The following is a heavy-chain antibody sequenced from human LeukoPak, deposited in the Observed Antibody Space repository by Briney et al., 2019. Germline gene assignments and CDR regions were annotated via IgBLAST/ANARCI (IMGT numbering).Heavy chain of an antibody. CDR1: GLTLSNYA. J-gene: IGHJ4*02. V-gene: IGHV3-23*01. CDR3: AKSDCGGDCHLLDY. CDR2: FGGSGGTI. Sequence: GGSLRLSCAASGLTLSNYAMSWVRQAPGKGLEWVSHFGGSGGTIYYADSVKGRFTISRDNSKNTLYLQMNSLRAEDTAVYYCAKSDCGGDCHLLDYWGQGTLVTVSS. D-gene: IGHD2-21*02.